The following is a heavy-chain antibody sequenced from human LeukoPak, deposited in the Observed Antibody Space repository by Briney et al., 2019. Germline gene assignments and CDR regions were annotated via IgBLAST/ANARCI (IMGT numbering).Heavy chain of an antibody. CDR3: ARHTRPGDIVVTTHAFDI. J-gene: IGHJ3*02. CDR2: ISRNGVAT. CDR1: GLSIGDYT. V-gene: IGHV3-43*01. Sequence: GGSLRLSCEASGLSIGDYTMHWVRQVPGKGLEWVSLISRNGVATKYADSVRGRFVVSRDNSKNSLYPQMNSLNTEDTALYYCARHTRPGDIVVTTHAFDIWGQGTMVTVSS. D-gene: IGHD2-2*01.